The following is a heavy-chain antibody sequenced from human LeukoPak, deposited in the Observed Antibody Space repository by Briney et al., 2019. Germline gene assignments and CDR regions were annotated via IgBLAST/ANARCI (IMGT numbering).Heavy chain of an antibody. CDR3: ARDGIMVRGVIIKRAFDI. CDR2: IYSGGST. CDR1: GFTVSSNY. Sequence: GGSLRLSCAASGFTVSSNYMSWVRQAPGKGLEWVSVIYSGGSTYYADSVKGRFTISRDNAKNSLYLQMNSLRAEDTAVYYCARDGIMVRGVIIKRAFDIWGQGTMVTVSS. V-gene: IGHV3-53*01. D-gene: IGHD3-10*01. J-gene: IGHJ3*02.